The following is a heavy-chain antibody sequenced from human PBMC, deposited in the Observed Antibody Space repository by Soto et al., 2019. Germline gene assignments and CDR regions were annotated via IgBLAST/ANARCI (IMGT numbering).Heavy chain of an antibody. Sequence: ASMKVSCKASGYTLTGYYMHWVRQAPGQGLEWMGWINPNSGGTNYAQKFQGRVTMTRDTSISTAYMELSRLRSDDTAVYYCARGPRITMIVVVMNAFDIWGQGTMVTVSS. V-gene: IGHV1-2*02. J-gene: IGHJ3*02. CDR1: GYTLTGYY. D-gene: IGHD3-22*01. CDR3: ARGPRITMIVVVMNAFDI. CDR2: INPNSGGT.